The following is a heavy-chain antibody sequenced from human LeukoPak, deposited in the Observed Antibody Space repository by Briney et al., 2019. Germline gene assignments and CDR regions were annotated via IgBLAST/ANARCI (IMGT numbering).Heavy chain of an antibody. D-gene: IGHD2-21*02. CDR2: IYYSGST. Sequence: SETLSLTCTVSGGSVSSYYRSWIRQPPGKGLEWIGYIYYSGSTNYNPSLKSRVTISVDTSKNQFSLKLSSVTAADTAVYYCAGQSRLLHAFDIWGQGTMVTVSS. CDR3: AGQSRLLHAFDI. J-gene: IGHJ3*02. V-gene: IGHV4-59*08. CDR1: GGSVSSYY.